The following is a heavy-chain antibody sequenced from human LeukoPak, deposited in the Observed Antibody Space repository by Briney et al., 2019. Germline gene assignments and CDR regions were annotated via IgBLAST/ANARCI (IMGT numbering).Heavy chain of an antibody. J-gene: IGHJ6*03. D-gene: IGHD3-10*01. CDR2: ISTSGIT. V-gene: IGHV4-61*02. CDR3: ARKGKLLWFGELSSYYYYYYMDV. CDR1: GGPFSSGSYS. Sequence: SETLSLTCTVSGGPFSSGSYSWNWIRQPAGKGLEWLGRISTSGITNYNPSLKSRVTVSVDTSKNQFSLKLSSVTAADTAVYYCARKGKLLWFGELSSYYYYYYMDVWGKGTTVTISS.